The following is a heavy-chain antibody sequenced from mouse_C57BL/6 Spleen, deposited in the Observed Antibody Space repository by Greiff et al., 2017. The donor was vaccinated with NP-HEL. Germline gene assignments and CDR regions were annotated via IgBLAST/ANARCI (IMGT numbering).Heavy chain of an antibody. D-gene: IGHD1-1*02. CDR1: GYTFTDYE. V-gene: IGHV1-15*01. J-gene: IGHJ3*01. Sequence: QVQLKQSGAELVRPGASVTLSCKASGYTFTDYEMHWVKQTPVHGLEWIGAIDPETGGTAYNPKFKGKAILTADKSSSTAYMELRSRTSEDSAVYYCTRRWQGGFAYWGQGTLVTVSA. CDR2: IDPETGGT. CDR3: TRRWQGGFAY.